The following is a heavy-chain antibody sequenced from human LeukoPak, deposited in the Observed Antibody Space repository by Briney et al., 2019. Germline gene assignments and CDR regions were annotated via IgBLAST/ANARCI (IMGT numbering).Heavy chain of an antibody. D-gene: IGHD6-13*01. CDR2: IRGSGGST. CDR3: AKGFVQLVRGHDAFDN. Sequence: GGSLRLSCAASGFTFSSYAMSWVRQAPGKGLEWVSAIRGSGGSTYYADSVKGRFTISRDNSKNTLYLQMNSLRAEDTAVYYCAKGFVQLVRGHDAFDNWGQGTMVTVSS. V-gene: IGHV3-23*01. J-gene: IGHJ3*02. CDR1: GFTFSSYA.